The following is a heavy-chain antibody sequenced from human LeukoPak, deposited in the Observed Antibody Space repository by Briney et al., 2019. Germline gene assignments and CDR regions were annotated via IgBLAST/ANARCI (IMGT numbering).Heavy chain of an antibody. CDR3: AREWHATFDY. CDR1: GFIFGTYW. Sequence: GGSLTLSCAASGFIFGTYWKSWLRQAPGKGLEWVASIKQDGGEQFYVDSVKGRFTISRDNAKNPLFLQMNSLRPEDTAVYYCAREWHATFDYWGQGTLVTVSS. V-gene: IGHV3-7*01. D-gene: IGHD1-26*01. J-gene: IGHJ4*02. CDR2: IKQDGGEQ.